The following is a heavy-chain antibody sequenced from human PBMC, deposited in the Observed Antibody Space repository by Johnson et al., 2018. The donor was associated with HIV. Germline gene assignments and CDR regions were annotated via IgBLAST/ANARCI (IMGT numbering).Heavy chain of an antibody. Sequence: QEQLVESGGGVVQPGRSLRLSCAASGFTFSSYAMHWVRQAPGKGLEWVAVISYDGSNKNYADSVKGRFTISRDNSKNTLFLQMNSLRADDTALYYCARDLPVADIGHYAFDIWGQGTLVTVSS. CDR2: ISYDGSNK. CDR3: ARDLPVADIGHYAFDI. J-gene: IGHJ3*02. CDR1: GFTFSSYA. V-gene: IGHV3-30-3*01. D-gene: IGHD6-19*01.